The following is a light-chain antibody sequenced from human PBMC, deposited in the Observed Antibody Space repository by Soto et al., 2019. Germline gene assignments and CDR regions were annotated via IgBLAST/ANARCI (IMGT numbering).Light chain of an antibody. Sequence: DIQMTQSPSTLSASVGDRVTITCRASQSISSWLAWYQQKPGKAPKLLIYKASSLESGVPSRLSGSGSGTEFTLTISSLQPDDFATYCCQQFHSFSPTFGQGTKVEIK. V-gene: IGKV1-5*03. CDR1: QSISSW. CDR3: QQFHSFSPT. J-gene: IGKJ1*01. CDR2: KAS.